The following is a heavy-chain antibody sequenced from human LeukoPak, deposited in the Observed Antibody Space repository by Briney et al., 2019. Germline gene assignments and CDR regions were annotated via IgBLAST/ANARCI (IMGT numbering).Heavy chain of an antibody. CDR3: ANTMYYYGMYV. V-gene: IGHV4-59*01. CDR1: GVSISSYY. Sequence: PSETLSLTCSVSGVSISSYYWSCIRQPPGKGPEWIGYISDSGSTSYNPSLKRRVTISVDTSKNHFTLKLSSVTAADTAVYYCANTMYYYGMYVWGQGTTVTVSS. D-gene: IGHD3-10*01. J-gene: IGHJ6*02. CDR2: ISDSGST.